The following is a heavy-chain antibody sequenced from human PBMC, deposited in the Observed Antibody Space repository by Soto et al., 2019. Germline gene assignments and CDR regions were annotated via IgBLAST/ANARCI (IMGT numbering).Heavy chain of an antibody. Sequence: GESLKISCKGSGYSFTSYWVSWVRQMPGKGLEWMGRIDPSDSYTNYSPSFQGHVTISADKSISTAYLQWSSLKASDTAMYYCASNSGSYFGGYGLDLWGQGTTVTVSS. CDR3: ASNSGSYFGGYGLDL. D-gene: IGHD1-26*01. V-gene: IGHV5-10-1*01. CDR2: IDPSDSYT. CDR1: GYSFTSYW. J-gene: IGHJ6*02.